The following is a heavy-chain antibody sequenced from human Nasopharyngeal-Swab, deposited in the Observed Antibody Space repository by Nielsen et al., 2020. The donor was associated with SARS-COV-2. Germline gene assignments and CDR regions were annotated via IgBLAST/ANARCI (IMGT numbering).Heavy chain of an antibody. CDR2: INSDGSST. V-gene: IGHV3-74*01. D-gene: IGHD2-15*01. CDR1: GFTFSSYW. Sequence: GESLKISCAASGFTFSSYWMHWVRQAPGKGLVWVSRINSDGSSTSYADSVKGRFTISRDNAKNTLYLQMNSLRAEDTAVYYCAKDRGCSGGSCYVHWYFDLWGRGTLVTVSS. CDR3: AKDRGCSGGSCYVHWYFDL. J-gene: IGHJ2*01.